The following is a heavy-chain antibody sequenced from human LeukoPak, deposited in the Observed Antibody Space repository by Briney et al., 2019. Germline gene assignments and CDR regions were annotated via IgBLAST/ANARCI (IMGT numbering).Heavy chain of an antibody. V-gene: IGHV3-74*01. CDR2: INSDGSTT. D-gene: IGHD3-10*01. CDR1: GFSFSSYW. J-gene: IGHJ4*02. Sequence: PGGSLRLSCAASGFSFSSYWMHWVSQAPGKWLVWVSRINSDGSTTNYADSVKGRFTISRDNAKSTLYLQMNSLRAEDTAVYYCSSQIWLGELFAHYWGQGTLVTVSS. CDR3: SSQIWLGELFAHY.